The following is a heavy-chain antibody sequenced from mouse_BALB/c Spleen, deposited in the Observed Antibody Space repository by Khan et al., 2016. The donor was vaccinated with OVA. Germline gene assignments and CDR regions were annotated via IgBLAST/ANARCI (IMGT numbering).Heavy chain of an antibody. V-gene: IGHV9-3-1*01. CDR2: INTYTGDP. CDR1: GFTFTNYG. J-gene: IGHJ4*01. D-gene: IGHD2-14*01. CDR3: DRVGYNGAMDC. Sequence: QVRLQQSGPELKKPGETVQISCKASGFTFTNYGLNWVKQAPGKGLRWMGWINTYTGDPTFADAFKGRFAFSLETSASTAYLQINSLKNEDTATXFCDRVGYNGAMDCWGQGTSVTVSA.